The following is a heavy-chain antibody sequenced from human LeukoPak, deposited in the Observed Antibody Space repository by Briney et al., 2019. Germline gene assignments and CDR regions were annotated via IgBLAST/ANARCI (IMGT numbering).Heavy chain of an antibody. CDR1: GFTFSSYA. V-gene: IGHV3-23*01. J-gene: IGHJ6*02. CDR3: AKGGPLWFGTNYYYYGMDV. D-gene: IGHD3-10*01. Sequence: PGGSLRLSCAASGFTFSSYAMSWVRQAPGKGLEWVSAISGSGDNTYYADSVKGRFTISRDNSKNTLYLQMNSLRAEDTAVYYCAKGGPLWFGTNYYYYGMDVWGQGTTVTVSS. CDR2: ISGSGDNT.